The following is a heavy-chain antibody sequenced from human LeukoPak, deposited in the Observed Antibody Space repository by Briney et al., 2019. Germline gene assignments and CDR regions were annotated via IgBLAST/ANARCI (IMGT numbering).Heavy chain of an antibody. CDR1: GGSISSGGYY. Sequence: PSETLSLTCTVSGGSISSGGYYWSWIRQHPGKGLEWIGYIYYSGSTYYNPSLKSRVTITVDTSKNQFSLKLSSVTAADTAVYYCARGVVVYYYYGMDVWGQGTTVTVSS. D-gene: IGHD2-15*01. CDR2: IYYSGST. V-gene: IGHV4-31*03. J-gene: IGHJ6*02. CDR3: ARGVVVYYYYGMDV.